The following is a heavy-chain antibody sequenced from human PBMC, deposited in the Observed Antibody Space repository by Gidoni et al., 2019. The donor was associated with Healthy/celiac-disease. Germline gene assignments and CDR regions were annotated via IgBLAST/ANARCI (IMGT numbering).Heavy chain of an antibody. J-gene: IGHJ5*02. CDR1: GFTFSSYA. D-gene: IGHD2-15*01. CDR2: ISGSGGST. V-gene: IGHV3-23*01. Sequence: EVQLLESGGGLVQPGGSLRLSCAASGFTFSSYAMSWVRQAPGKGLEWVSAISGSGGSTYYADSVKGRFTISRDNSKNTLYLQMNSLRAEDTAVYYCAKEGFCSGGSCYITPFDPWGQGTLVTVSS. CDR3: AKEGFCSGGSCYITPFDP.